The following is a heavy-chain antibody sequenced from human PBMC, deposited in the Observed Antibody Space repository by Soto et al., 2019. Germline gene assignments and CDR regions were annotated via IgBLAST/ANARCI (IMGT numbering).Heavy chain of an antibody. D-gene: IGHD1-26*01. CDR2: IRNKANDYTT. Sequence: EVQLVEFGGGLVQPGGSLRLSCAASGFTFSDHYMDWVRQAPGKGPEWVARIRNKANDYTTEYAASVKGRFTISRDDSKNSLYLQMDSLKTEDTALYYCARDLHSGSNGDMDVWGRGTTVTVSS. J-gene: IGHJ6*02. CDR1: GFTFSDHY. CDR3: ARDLHSGSNGDMDV. V-gene: IGHV3-72*01.